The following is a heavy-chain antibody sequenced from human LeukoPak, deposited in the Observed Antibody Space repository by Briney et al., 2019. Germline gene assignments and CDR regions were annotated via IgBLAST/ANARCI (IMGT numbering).Heavy chain of an antibody. CDR2: MNPNSGNT. CDR1: GYTFTSYD. CDR3: ARADPMVQGLEY. J-gene: IGHJ4*02. Sequence: ASVKVSCKASGYTFTSYDINWVRQATGQGLEWMGWMNPNSGNTGYAQKFQGRVTITRNTSISTAYMELSSLRSDDTAVYYCARADPMVQGLEYWGQGTLVTVSS. V-gene: IGHV1-8*03. D-gene: IGHD3-10*01.